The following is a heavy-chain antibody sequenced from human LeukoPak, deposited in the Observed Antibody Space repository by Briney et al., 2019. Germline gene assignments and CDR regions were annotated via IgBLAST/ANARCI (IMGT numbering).Heavy chain of an antibody. D-gene: IGHD3-10*01. V-gene: IGHV4-59*01. CDR1: GGSISSYY. Sequence: SETLSLTCTVSGGSISSYYWSWIRQPPGKGLEWMGYIYDSGSTNYNPSLKSRVTISVDTSKNQFSLKLSSVTAADTAVYSCARGGAPGLLWFGELFPVAPWGQGTLVTVSS. J-gene: IGHJ5*02. CDR2: IYDSGST. CDR3: ARGGAPGLLWFGELFPVAP.